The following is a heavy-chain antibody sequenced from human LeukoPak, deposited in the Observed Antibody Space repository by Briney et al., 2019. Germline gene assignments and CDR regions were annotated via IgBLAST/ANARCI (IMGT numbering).Heavy chain of an antibody. CDR3: ARSDAILGNWFDP. J-gene: IGHJ5*02. D-gene: IGHD3-16*01. V-gene: IGHV1-18*01. Sequence: ASVKVSCKASGYTFTNYGVSWVRQAPGQGLEWMGWISGYNGYTNYAQKFQFRVTMTTDTSTSTAYMELRSLTSDDTAVYYCARSDAILGNWFDPWGQGTLVTVSS. CDR2: ISGYNGYT. CDR1: GYTFTNYG.